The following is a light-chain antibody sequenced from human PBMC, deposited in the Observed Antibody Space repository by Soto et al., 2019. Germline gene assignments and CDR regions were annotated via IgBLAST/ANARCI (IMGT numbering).Light chain of an antibody. J-gene: IGLJ1*01. CDR3: SSYAGSNNFGV. CDR2: EVS. Sequence: QSVLTQPPSASGSPGQSVTISCTGTSSDVGGYNYVSWYQQHPGKAPKLMIYEVSKRPSGVPDRFSGSKSGNTATLTVSGLQAEDEADYYCSSYAGSNNFGVFGTGTNLTVL. CDR1: SSDVGGYNY. V-gene: IGLV2-8*01.